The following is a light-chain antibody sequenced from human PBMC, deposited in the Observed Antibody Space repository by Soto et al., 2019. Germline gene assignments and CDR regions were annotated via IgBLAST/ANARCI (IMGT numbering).Light chain of an antibody. CDR3: LQDINYPWT. CDR2: GAS. CDR1: QGIGNA. Sequence: AIPMTQSTSSLSASVGDRVTISCRASQGIGNALGWYPQKPWKPPKVLIYGASNLQSGVPPRFSGSGSGTDFTLAISSLQPEDSATYYCLQDINYPWTFGQGTKGEIK. V-gene: IGKV1-6*01. J-gene: IGKJ1*01.